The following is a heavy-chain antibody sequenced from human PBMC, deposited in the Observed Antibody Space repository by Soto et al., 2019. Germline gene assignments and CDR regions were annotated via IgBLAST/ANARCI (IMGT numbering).Heavy chain of an antibody. D-gene: IGHD5-18*01. CDR3: LRGRYGAQIH. CDR2: LYSGGAT. V-gene: IGHV3-53*04. CDR1: GFIVSSNY. Sequence: VRLVESGGGLVQPGGSLRLSCAASGFIVSSNYMTWVRQAPGKGLEWVSLLYSGGATHYAASGKGRFTISSHSSQNTLFLQMNSLRTGXXXTYXCLRGRYGAQIHWGQGTKVTVSS. J-gene: IGHJ4*02.